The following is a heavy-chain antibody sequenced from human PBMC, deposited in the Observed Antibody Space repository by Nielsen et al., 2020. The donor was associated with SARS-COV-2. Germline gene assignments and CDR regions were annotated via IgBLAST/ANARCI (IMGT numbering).Heavy chain of an antibody. D-gene: IGHD5-18*01. J-gene: IGHJ6*03. V-gene: IGHV1-69*01. CDR2: IIPIFGTV. CDR3: ARKWRGYSYGKYYYYYMDV. Sequence: WVRQAPGQGLEWMGGIIPIFGTVNYAQKFQGRVTITADESTSTAYMELSSLRSEDTAVYYCARKWRGYSYGKYYYYYMDVWGKGTTVTVSS.